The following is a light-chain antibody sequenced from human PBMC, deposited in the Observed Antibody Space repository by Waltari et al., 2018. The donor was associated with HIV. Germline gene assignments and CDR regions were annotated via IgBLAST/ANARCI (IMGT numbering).Light chain of an antibody. Sequence: DTQMTQSPSTLSASVGDRVTITCRASQSISDWLAWYQQKPGRAPNLLIYQASKLKSGVPSRFSGGASGTEFTLTTSGLQPEDFATYFCQQYKSYPLTFGRGTEVEIK. J-gene: IGKJ4*02. CDR3: QQYKSYPLT. CDR2: QAS. V-gene: IGKV1-5*03. CDR1: QSISDW.